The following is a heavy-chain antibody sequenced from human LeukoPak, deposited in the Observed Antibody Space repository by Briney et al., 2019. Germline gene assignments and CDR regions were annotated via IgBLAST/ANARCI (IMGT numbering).Heavy chain of an antibody. CDR2: MNPNSGNT. D-gene: IGHD3-22*01. J-gene: IGHJ4*02. CDR1: GYTSTSYD. Sequence: ASVKVSCKAPGYTSTSYDINWVRQATGQGLEWMGWMNPNSGNTGYAQKFQGRVTMTRNTSISTAYMELSSLRSEDTAVYYCARVPSYYYDSSGYYDYWGQGTLVTVSS. V-gene: IGHV1-8*01. CDR3: ARVPSYYYDSSGYYDY.